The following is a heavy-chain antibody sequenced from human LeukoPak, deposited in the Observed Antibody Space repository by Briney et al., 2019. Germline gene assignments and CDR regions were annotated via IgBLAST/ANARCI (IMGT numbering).Heavy chain of an antibody. V-gene: IGHV4-31*01. Sequence: SQTLSLPCTLSGGSICIGVYYCSWIRQHPGKGLGWIGYIYYSGNTYYNPSLKSLITISVDTSKNQFSLKLNSVTAADTAVYYCARVRVPAAGLSGRFDPWGQGTLVTVSS. D-gene: IGHD2-2*01. J-gene: IGHJ5*02. CDR1: GGSICIGVYY. CDR2: IYYSGNT. CDR3: ARVRVPAAGLSGRFDP.